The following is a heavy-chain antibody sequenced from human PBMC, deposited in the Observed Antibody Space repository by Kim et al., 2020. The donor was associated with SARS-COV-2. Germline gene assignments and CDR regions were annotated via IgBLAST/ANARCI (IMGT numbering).Heavy chain of an antibody. CDR2: ISAYNGNT. CDR1: GYTFTSYG. D-gene: IGHD6-13*01. V-gene: IGHV1-18*04. J-gene: IGHJ6*02. Sequence: ASVKVSCKASGYTFTSYGISWVRQAPGQGLEWMGWISAYNGNTNYAQKLQGRVTMTTGTSTSTAYMELRSLRSDDTAVYYCARDREYSSSWGLGYYYYGMDVWGQGTTVTVSS. CDR3: ARDREYSSSWGLGYYYYGMDV.